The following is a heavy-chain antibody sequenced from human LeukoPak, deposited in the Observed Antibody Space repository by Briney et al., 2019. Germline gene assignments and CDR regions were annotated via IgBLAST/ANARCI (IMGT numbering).Heavy chain of an antibody. J-gene: IGHJ3*02. V-gene: IGHV1-18*01. CDR1: GYTFTNYA. CDR3: ARDWDYYDSSGYDAFDI. D-gene: IGHD3-22*01. Sequence: GASVKVSCKASGYTFTNYAMHWVRQAPGQRLEWMGWISAYNGNTNYAQKLQGRVTMTTDTSTSTAYMELRSLRSDDTAVYYCARDWDYYDSSGYDAFDIWGQGTMVTVSS. CDR2: ISAYNGNT.